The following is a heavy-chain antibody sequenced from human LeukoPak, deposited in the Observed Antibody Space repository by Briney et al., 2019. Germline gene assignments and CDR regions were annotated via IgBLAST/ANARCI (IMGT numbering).Heavy chain of an antibody. CDR3: ARERVYRKVTYGMDV. D-gene: IGHD5-18*01. J-gene: IGHJ6*02. CDR2: IYSGGST. V-gene: IGHV3-53*01. Sequence: GGSLRLSCAASGFTVSSNYMSWVRQAPGKGLEWVSVIYSGGSTYYADSVKGRFTISRDNSKNTLYLQMNSLRAEDTAVYYCARERVYRKVTYGMDVWGQGTTVTVSS. CDR1: GFTVSSNY.